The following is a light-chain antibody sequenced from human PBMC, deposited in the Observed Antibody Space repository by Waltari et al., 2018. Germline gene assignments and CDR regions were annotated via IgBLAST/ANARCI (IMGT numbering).Light chain of an antibody. Sequence: SYELTQPPSVSVSPGQTASITCSGDTLGDKYACWYQQKPGQSPVLVIYQDTKRPSGIPERFSGSNSGNTATLTISGTQAMDEADYYCQAWDGSTVVFGGGTKLTVL. CDR3: QAWDGSTVV. V-gene: IGLV3-1*01. CDR2: QDT. J-gene: IGLJ2*01. CDR1: TLGDKY.